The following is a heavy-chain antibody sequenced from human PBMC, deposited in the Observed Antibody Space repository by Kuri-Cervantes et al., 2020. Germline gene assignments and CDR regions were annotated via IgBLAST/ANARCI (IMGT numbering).Heavy chain of an antibody. J-gene: IGHJ4*02. V-gene: IGHV4-59*01. D-gene: IGHD2-8*01. CDR2: IYYSGST. CDR1: GDSISTYF. Sequence: SETLSLTCTVSGDSISTYFWSWIRKPPGEGLEWIGYIYYSGSTNYNPSLKSRVTISVDTSKNQFSLKLSSVTAADTAMYHCARSFYCTNGICPFDYWGQGTLVTVSS. CDR3: ARSFYCTNGICPFDY.